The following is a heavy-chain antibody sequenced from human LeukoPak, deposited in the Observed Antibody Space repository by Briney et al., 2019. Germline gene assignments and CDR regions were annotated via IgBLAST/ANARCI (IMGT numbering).Heavy chain of an antibody. Sequence: SETLSLTCSVSGGSVSSYYWSWIRQSPRKGLERIGYIHDSGSTNYNPSLKSRVTVSVDTSKNQFSLKLRSVTAADTAVYYCARGGQWSKFYFDNWGQGTLVTVSS. CDR3: ARGGQWSKFYFDN. CDR1: GGSVSSYY. CDR2: IHDSGST. V-gene: IGHV4-59*02. D-gene: IGHD2-15*01. J-gene: IGHJ4*02.